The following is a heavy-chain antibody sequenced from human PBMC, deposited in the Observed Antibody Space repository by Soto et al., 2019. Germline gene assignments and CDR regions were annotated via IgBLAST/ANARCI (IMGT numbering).Heavy chain of an antibody. V-gene: IGHV4-59*01. CDR1: GGSISSYY. Sequence: PSETLSLTCTVSGGSISSYYWSWIRQPPGKGLEWIGYIYYSGSTNYNPSLKSRVTISVDTSKNQFSLKLSSVTAADTAVYYCARAGRKYYFDYWGQGTLVTVSS. CDR3: ARAGRKYYFDY. J-gene: IGHJ4*02. CDR2: IYYSGST.